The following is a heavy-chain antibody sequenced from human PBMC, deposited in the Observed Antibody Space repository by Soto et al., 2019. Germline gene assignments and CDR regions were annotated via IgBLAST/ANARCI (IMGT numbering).Heavy chain of an antibody. D-gene: IGHD3-22*01. CDR1: GYTFTNSG. CDR3: ARGDYYDSSGYLPVRYYFGMDV. CDR2: IGAYNGHT. V-gene: IGHV1-18*01. Sequence: ASVKVSCKASGYTFTNSGISWVRQAPGQGLEWMGWIGAYNGHTKYAQKLQGRVTMTTDTSTSTAYMELRSLKSDDTAVYYCARGDYYDSSGYLPVRYYFGMDVWGQGTTVTVSS. J-gene: IGHJ6*02.